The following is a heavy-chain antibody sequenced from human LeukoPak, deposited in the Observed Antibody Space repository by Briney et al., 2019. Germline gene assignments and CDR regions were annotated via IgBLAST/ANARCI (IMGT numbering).Heavy chain of an antibody. CDR3: ATGRRPENYDYFDY. CDR1: GGTFNNSA. J-gene: IGHJ4*02. D-gene: IGHD1-14*01. V-gene: IGHV1-69*06. CDR2: IVPMFGAP. Sequence: SVKVSCKASGGTFNNSAVSWLRQAPGQGLEWMGGIVPMFGAPNYGEKSQDRVTISADKSTGTAYMKVSSLRSDDTAVYYCATGRRPENYDYFDYWGQGTLVIVSS.